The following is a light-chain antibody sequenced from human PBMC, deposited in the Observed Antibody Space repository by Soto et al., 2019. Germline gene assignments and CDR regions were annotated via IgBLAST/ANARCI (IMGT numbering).Light chain of an antibody. Sequence: ENGFIQSPATLSLSPGERATLSCGASQSVSTFLAWYQQKPGQAPRLLIYDASNRATGIPTRFSGSGSGTDFTLTISSLEPEDFAVYYCQQRSNWPPLTFGGGTKVEFK. V-gene: IGKV3-11*01. J-gene: IGKJ4*01. CDR2: DAS. CDR1: QSVSTF. CDR3: QQRSNWPPLT.